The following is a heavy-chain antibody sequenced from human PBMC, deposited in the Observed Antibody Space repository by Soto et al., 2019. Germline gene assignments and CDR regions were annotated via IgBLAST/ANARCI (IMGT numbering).Heavy chain of an antibody. CDR1: GFTFSSYA. J-gene: IGHJ4*02. V-gene: IGHV3-30-3*01. CDR3: AGPRGETNWDQDGRDY. CDR2: MSYDGSNK. D-gene: IGHD7-27*01. Sequence: QVQLVESGGGVVQPGRSLRLSCAASGFTFSSYAMHWVRQAPGKGLEWVAVMSYDGSNKYYADSVKGRFTISRDNSKNTLYRQMDSVRAGDTAVYYCAGPRGETNWDQDGRDYWGQETLVTVSS.